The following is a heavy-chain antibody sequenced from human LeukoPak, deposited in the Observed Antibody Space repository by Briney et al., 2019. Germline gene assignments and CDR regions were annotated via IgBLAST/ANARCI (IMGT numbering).Heavy chain of an antibody. CDR3: ARDQGRRGYSGYDSSYYFDY. V-gene: IGHV3-11*04. Sequence: PGGSLRLSCAASGFTFSDYYMSWIRQAPGKGLEWVSYISSSGSTIYYADSVKGRFTISRDNAKNSLYPQMNSLRAEDTAVYYCARDQGRRGYSGYDSSYYFDYWGQGTLVTVSS. CDR1: GFTFSDYY. D-gene: IGHD5-12*01. CDR2: ISSSGSTI. J-gene: IGHJ4*02.